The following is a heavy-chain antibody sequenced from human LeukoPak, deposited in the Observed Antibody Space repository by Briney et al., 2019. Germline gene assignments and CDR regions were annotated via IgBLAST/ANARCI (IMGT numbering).Heavy chain of an antibody. CDR1: GFTFSSYA. CDR2: ISSNGAST. Sequence: GGSLRLSCAASGFTFSSYAMTWVRQAPGKGLEWGSGISSNGASTYYAASVKGRFTVSRDNSENTLYLQINNLSAEDTGTYYCVKHEDLYSPTWYPFEDWGQGTLVTVSS. J-gene: IGHJ4*02. D-gene: IGHD5-12*01. CDR3: VKHEDLYSPTWYPFED. V-gene: IGHV3-23*01.